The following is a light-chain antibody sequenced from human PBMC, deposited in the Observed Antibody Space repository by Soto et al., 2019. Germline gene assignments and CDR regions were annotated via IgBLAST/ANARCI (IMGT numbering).Light chain of an antibody. Sequence: DIVMTQSPLSLTVTPGEPASFSCRSSQSLLHSNAYNYLDWYLQKPGQSPQLLIYWGSNRASGVPDRFSGSGSGTDFTLKISRVEAEDVGVYYCMQALQSPYTFGQGTKLEIK. J-gene: IGKJ2*01. V-gene: IGKV2-28*01. CDR2: WGS. CDR1: QSLLHSNAYNY. CDR3: MQALQSPYT.